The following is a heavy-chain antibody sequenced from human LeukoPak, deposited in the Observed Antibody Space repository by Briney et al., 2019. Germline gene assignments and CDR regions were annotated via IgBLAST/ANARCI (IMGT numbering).Heavy chain of an antibody. CDR2: INAGNGNT. J-gene: IGHJ5*02. CDR3: SRGRPYCSSTSCSRGGWFGP. CDR1: GYTFTSYA. Sequence: GASVKVPCKASGYTFTSYAMHCVRQAPGQRLEWMGWINAGNGNTKYSQKFQGRVTITRDTSASTAYMGLSSLRSEDTAVYYCSRGRPYCSSTSCSRGGWFGPWGQGTLVTVSP. V-gene: IGHV1-3*01. D-gene: IGHD2-2*01.